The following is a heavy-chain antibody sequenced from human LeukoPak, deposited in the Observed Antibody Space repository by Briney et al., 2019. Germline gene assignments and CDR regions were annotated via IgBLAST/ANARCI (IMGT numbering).Heavy chain of an antibody. CDR1: GGTFSSYA. Sequence: ASVKVSCKASGGTFSSYAISWVRQAPGQGLEWMGGIIPIFGTANYAQKFQGRVTITADESTSTAYMELSSLRSEDTAGYYCASGKVDYDILTGSHGYGMDVWGKGTTVTVSS. J-gene: IGHJ6*04. D-gene: IGHD3-9*01. CDR2: IIPIFGTA. CDR3: ASGKVDYDILTGSHGYGMDV. V-gene: IGHV1-69*13.